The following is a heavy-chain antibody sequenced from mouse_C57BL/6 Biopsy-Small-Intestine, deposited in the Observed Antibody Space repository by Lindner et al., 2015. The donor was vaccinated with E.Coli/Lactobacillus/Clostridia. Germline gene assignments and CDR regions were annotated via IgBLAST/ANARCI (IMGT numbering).Heavy chain of an antibody. CDR2: INTYNDGT. D-gene: IGHD2-13*01. J-gene: IGHJ2*01. Sequence: VQLQESGPELVKPGASVKMSCKASGYTFTSYAMHWVKQKPGQGLEWIGYINTYNDGTKYNEKFKGKATLTSDKSSSTAYMELSSLTSEDSAVYYCARDGYGDYLYFDYWGQGTTLTVSS. V-gene: IGHV1-14*01. CDR1: GYTFTSYA. CDR3: ARDGYGDYLYFDY.